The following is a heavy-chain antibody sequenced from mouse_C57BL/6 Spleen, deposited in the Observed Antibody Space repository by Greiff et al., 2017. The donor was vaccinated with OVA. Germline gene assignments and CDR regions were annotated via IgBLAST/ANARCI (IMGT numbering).Heavy chain of an antibody. CDR2: IDPSDSYT. D-gene: IGHD2-5*01. CDR3: ARSDSNYVAWFAY. CDR1: GYTFTSYW. J-gene: IGHJ3*01. Sequence: QVQLQQPGAELVMPGASVKLSCKASGYTFTSYWMHWVKQRPGQGLEWIGEIDPSDSYTNYNQKFKGQSTLTVDKSSSTAYMQLSSLTSEDAAVYYGARSDSNYVAWFAYWGQGTLVTVSA. V-gene: IGHV1-69*01.